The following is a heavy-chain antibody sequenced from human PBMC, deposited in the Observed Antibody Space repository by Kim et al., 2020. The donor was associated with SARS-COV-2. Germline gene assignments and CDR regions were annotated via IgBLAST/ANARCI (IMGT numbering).Heavy chain of an antibody. CDR1: GYTFTGYY. J-gene: IGHJ4*02. CDR2: INPNSGGT. Sequence: ASVKVSCKASGYTFTGYYMHWVRQAPGQGLEWMGWINPNSGGTNYAQKFQGWVNMTMDTSISTAYMELSRLRADDTAVYYCARGVEMATTSPCDYWGQGTLTTVS. CDR3: ARGVEMATTSPCDY. V-gene: IGHV1-2*04. D-gene: IGHD1-1*01.